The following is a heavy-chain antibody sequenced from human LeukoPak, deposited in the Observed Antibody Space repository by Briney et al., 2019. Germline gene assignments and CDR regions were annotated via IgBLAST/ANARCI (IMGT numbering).Heavy chain of an antibody. D-gene: IGHD3-22*01. Sequence: SETLSLTCTVSGGSISSHYWSWIRQPPGKGLEWIGYIYSSGTTSYNPSLMSRVSISVDTSKNQFSLKLSSVTAADTAVYYCARDMYYYDSSGYPHNWFDPWGQGTLVTVSS. CDR3: ARDMYYYDSSGYPHNWFDP. J-gene: IGHJ5*02. CDR2: IYSSGTT. CDR1: GGSISSHY. V-gene: IGHV4-59*11.